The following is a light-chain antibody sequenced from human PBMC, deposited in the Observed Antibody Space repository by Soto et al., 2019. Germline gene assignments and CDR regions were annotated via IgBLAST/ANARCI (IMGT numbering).Light chain of an antibody. CDR1: QSLSTG. Sequence: DIQMTQSPTTLSASVGDTVTITCRASQSLSTGLAWFQQKPGKAPKLLIYKASSLESGVPPRFSGTYSGTDFSLTISSLQPGDSATYFCQQTRDFPLTFGGGTKVDNK. CDR2: KAS. J-gene: IGKJ4*01. V-gene: IGKV1-5*03. CDR3: QQTRDFPLT.